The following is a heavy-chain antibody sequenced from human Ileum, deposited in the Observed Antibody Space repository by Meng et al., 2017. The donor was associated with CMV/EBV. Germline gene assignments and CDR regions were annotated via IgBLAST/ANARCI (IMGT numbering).Heavy chain of an antibody. J-gene: IGHJ4*02. D-gene: IGHD3-9*01. V-gene: IGHV3-23*04. CDR1: GFIFSNYA. Sequence: VRLVAVGGGLFLPGGSLRLSCAPFGFIFSNYAMSWVRQAPGKGLEWVSSISGSGDTTYYADSVKGRFTISRDNSKNTFYLQMNSLRADDTALYYCAKDYWARNGISFHWDYWGQGTLVTVSS. CDR3: AKDYWARNGISFHWDY. CDR2: ISGSGDTT.